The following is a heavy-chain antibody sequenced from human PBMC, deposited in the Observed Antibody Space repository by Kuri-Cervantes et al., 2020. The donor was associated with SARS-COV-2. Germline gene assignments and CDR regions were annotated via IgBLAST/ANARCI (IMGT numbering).Heavy chain of an antibody. J-gene: IGHJ6*02. CDR3: ARSFRYCSGGSCYYYYYGMDV. CDR2: ISYDGSNK. Sequence: LSLTCAASGFTFSSYAMHWVRQAPGKGLEWVAVISYDGSNKYYADSVKGRFTISRDNSKNTLYLQMNSLRAEDTAVYYCARSFRYCSGGSCYYYYYGMDVWGQGTTVTVSS. D-gene: IGHD2-15*01. CDR1: GFTFSSYA. V-gene: IGHV3-30*14.